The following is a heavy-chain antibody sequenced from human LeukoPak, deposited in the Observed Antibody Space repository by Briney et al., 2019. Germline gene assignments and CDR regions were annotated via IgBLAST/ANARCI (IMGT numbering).Heavy chain of an antibody. CDR2: ISSSSSTI. CDR3: AKFTMIVVVITHFDY. Sequence: GGSLRLSCAASGFTFSSYSMNWVRQAPGKGLEWVSYISSSSSTIYYADSVKGRFTISRDNSKNTLYLQMNSLRAEDTAVYYCAKFTMIVVVITHFDYWGQGTLVTVSS. J-gene: IGHJ4*02. CDR1: GFTFSSYS. D-gene: IGHD3-22*01. V-gene: IGHV3-48*01.